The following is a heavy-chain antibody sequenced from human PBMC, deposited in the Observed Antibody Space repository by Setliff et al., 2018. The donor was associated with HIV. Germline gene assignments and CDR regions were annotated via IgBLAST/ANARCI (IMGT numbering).Heavy chain of an antibody. CDR1: GYTFTSYG. D-gene: IGHD6-19*01. V-gene: IGHV1-3*01. Sequence: ASVKVSCKASGYTFTSYGMSWVRQAPGQGLEWMGWINADNGNTKYSEKFQGRVTITRDTAASTVYMELSSLKSEDTAVYYCAREGQWLAWGQGTTVTVSS. J-gene: IGHJ6*02. CDR2: INADNGNT. CDR3: AREGQWLA.